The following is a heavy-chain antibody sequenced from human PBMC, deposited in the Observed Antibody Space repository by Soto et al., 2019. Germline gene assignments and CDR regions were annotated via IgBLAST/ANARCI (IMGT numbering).Heavy chain of an antibody. CDR3: ARAHTMMILDRFDP. CDR2: IWFDGSKK. D-gene: IGHD3-22*01. CDR1: GFKFRNYA. J-gene: IGHJ5*02. Sequence: PGGSLRLSCAASGFKFRNYAIHWVRQAPGKGLEWLAVIWFDGSKKYYADSVKGRFTISRDNSKNTVYLDMNSLTADDSGVFYCARAHTMMILDRFDPWGHGTQVTVSS. V-gene: IGHV3-33*01.